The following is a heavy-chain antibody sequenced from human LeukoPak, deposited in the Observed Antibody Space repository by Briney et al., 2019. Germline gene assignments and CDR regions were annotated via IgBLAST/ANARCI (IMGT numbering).Heavy chain of an antibody. CDR1: GFTFSTYA. J-gene: IGHJ4*02. V-gene: IGHV3-23*01. Sequence: GGSLRLSCAASGFTFSTYAMSWVRQTPGKGLDWISAITGSGGGTYYADSVKGRFTISRDNSKNTLYLQMNSLRAEDTAVYYCAKGVSRGVISYFDYWGQGTLVTASS. CDR3: AKGVSRGVISYFDY. D-gene: IGHD3-10*01. CDR2: ITGSGGGT.